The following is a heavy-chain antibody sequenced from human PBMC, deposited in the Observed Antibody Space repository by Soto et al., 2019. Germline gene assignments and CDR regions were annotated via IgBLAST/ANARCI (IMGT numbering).Heavy chain of an antibody. CDR3: VRGGYCTYDLCYTNFFDY. V-gene: IGHV3-48*02. Sequence: GGSLRLSCEASGFTFSDFSMNWVRQAPGKGLEWISYLNRNSDVVYYADSVQGRFTVSRDNAKNSLYLQMNSLRDEDTAVYYCVRGGYCTYDLCYTNFFDYWGQGTLVTVSS. CDR1: GFTFSDFS. J-gene: IGHJ4*02. D-gene: IGHD2-8*01. CDR2: LNRNSDVV.